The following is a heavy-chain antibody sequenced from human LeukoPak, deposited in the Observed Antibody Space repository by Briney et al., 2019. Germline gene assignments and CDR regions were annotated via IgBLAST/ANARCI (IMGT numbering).Heavy chain of an antibody. CDR2: IWYDGSNK. D-gene: IGHD3-10*01. CDR1: GFTFSSYG. Sequence: GGSLRLSCAASGFTFSSYGMHWVRQAPGKGLEWVAVIWYDGSNKYYADSVKGRFTISRDNSKNTLYLQMNSLRAEDTAVYYCAKIITMVRGVTPSEFDPWGQGTLVTVSS. V-gene: IGHV3-33*06. CDR3: AKIITMVRGVTPSEFDP. J-gene: IGHJ5*02.